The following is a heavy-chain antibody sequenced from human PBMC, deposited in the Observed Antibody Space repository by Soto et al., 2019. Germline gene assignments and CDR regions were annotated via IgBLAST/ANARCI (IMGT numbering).Heavy chain of an antibody. V-gene: IGHV3-74*01. J-gene: IGHJ4*02. CDR2: INSDGSRT. D-gene: IGHD4-4*01. CDR1: GFTFTDYW. Sequence: EVHLVESGGGLVQAGGSLRLSCAASGFTFTDYWTHWVRQAPGKRLVWVSRINSDGSRTSYADSVTGRFTISRDNAKNTLYLQMNSLRVEDTALYYCARETYRGFYFDYWGQGTLVTVSS. CDR3: ARETYRGFYFDY.